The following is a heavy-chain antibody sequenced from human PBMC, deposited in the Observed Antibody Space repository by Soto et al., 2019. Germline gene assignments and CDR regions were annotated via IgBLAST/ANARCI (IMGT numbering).Heavy chain of an antibody. CDR3: AKRVWFGGYSYGSDWFDP. Sequence: PGGSLRLSCAASGFTFSSYAMSWVRQAPGKGLEWVSAISGSGGSTYYADSVKGRFTISRDNSKNTLYLQMNSLRAEDTAVYYCAKRVWFGGYSYGSDWFDPWGQGTLVTVSS. J-gene: IGHJ5*02. CDR2: ISGSGGST. CDR1: GFTFSSYA. D-gene: IGHD5-18*01. V-gene: IGHV3-23*01.